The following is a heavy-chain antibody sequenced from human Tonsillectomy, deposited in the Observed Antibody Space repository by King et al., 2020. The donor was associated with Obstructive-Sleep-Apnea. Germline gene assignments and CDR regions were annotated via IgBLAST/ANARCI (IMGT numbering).Heavy chain of an antibody. J-gene: IGHJ3*02. CDR1: GGSISSYY. Sequence: VQLQESGPGLVKPSETLSLTCTVSGGSISSYYWSWIRQPPGKGLEWIGYIYYSGSTNYNPSLKSRVTISVDTSKNQFSLKLSSVTAADTAVYYCARDPRAYDILTPIAFDIWGQGTMVTVSS. CDR3: ARDPRAYDILTPIAFDI. D-gene: IGHD3-9*01. CDR2: IYYSGST. V-gene: IGHV4-59*01.